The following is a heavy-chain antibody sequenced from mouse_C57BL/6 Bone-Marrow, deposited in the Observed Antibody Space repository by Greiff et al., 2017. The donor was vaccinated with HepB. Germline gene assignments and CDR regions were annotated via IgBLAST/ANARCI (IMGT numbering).Heavy chain of an antibody. V-gene: IGHV1-69*01. CDR1: GYTFTSYW. Sequence: VQLQQPGAELVMPGASVKLSCKASGYTFTSYWMHWVKQRPGQGLEWIGEIDPSDSYTNYNQKFKGKSTLTVDTSSSTAYMQLSSLTSEDSAVYDCARGASSYGYFDVWGTGTTVTVSS. D-gene: IGHD1-1*01. CDR2: IDPSDSYT. J-gene: IGHJ1*03. CDR3: ARGASSYGYFDV.